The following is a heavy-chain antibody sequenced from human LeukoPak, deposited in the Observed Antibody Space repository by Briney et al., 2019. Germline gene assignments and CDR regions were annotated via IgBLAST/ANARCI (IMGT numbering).Heavy chain of an antibody. Sequence: GGSLRLSCAASGFTFNNFVMTWVRQAPGKGLEWVSGISGSGRSIYYTDSVKGRFTISRDNSKNTLYLQMTSLRAEDTAVYYCVKGGHYYDSFYYFDYWGQGTLVTVSS. V-gene: IGHV3-23*01. CDR3: VKGGHYYDSFYYFDY. D-gene: IGHD3-22*01. CDR1: GFTFNNFV. J-gene: IGHJ4*02. CDR2: ISGSGRSI.